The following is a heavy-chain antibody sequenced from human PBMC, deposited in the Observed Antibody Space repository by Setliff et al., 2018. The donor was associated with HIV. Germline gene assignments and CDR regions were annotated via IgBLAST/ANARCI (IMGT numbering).Heavy chain of an antibody. J-gene: IGHJ4*02. CDR2: VYYSGST. CDR3: ARGYYNFWSGYPPLDY. CDR1: GGSISSYY. D-gene: IGHD3-3*01. V-gene: IGHV4-59*01. Sequence: SETLSLTCTVSGGSISSYYWSWIRRPPGKGLEWIGYVYYSGSTNYNPSLKSRVTISVDTSKNQFSLKLSSVTAADTAVYYCARGYYNFWSGYPPLDYWGQGTLVTVSS.